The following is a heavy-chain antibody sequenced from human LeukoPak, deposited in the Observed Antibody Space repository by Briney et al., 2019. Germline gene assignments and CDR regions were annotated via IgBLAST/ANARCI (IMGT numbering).Heavy chain of an antibody. V-gene: IGHV3-74*01. D-gene: IGHD6-13*01. CDR1: GFTFSSYW. CDR2: INSDGSST. Sequence: QAGGSLRLSCAASGFTFSSYWMHWVRQAPGKGLVWVSRINSDGSSTSYADSVKGRFTISRDNAKNSLSLQMNSLRAEDTAVYYCVRGRTSGSSWPFDYWGQGTLVTVSS. CDR3: VRGRTSGSSWPFDY. J-gene: IGHJ4*02.